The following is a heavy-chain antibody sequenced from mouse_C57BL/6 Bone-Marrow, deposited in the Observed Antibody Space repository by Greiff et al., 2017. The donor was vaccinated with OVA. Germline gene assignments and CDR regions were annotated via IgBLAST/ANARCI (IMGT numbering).Heavy chain of an antibody. CDR3: ARMIRDAMDY. V-gene: IGHV1-61*01. CDR1: GYTFTSYW. J-gene: IGHJ4*01. Sequence: VKLQQPGAELVRPGSSVKLSCKASGYTFTSYWMDWVKQRPGQGLEWIGNIYPSDSETHYNQKFKDKATLTVDKSSSTAYMQLSSLTSEDSAVYYCARMIRDAMDYWGQGTSVTVSS. D-gene: IGHD2-4*01. CDR2: IYPSDSET.